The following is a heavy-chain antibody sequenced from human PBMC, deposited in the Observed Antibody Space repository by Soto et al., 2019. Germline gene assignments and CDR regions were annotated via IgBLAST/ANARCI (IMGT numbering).Heavy chain of an antibody. J-gene: IGHJ6*02. CDR3: ARKGTYYYDSSGYHGGYYYYGMDV. Sequence: QVQLVQSGAEVKKPGSSVKVSCKASGGTFSSYAISWVRQAPGQGLEWMGGIIPILSTANYAQKFQGRVTITADESTITAYMELSSLRSEDTAVYYCARKGTYYYDSSGYHGGYYYYGMDVWGQGTTVTVSS. CDR1: GGTFSSYA. V-gene: IGHV1-69*01. CDR2: IIPILSTA. D-gene: IGHD3-22*01.